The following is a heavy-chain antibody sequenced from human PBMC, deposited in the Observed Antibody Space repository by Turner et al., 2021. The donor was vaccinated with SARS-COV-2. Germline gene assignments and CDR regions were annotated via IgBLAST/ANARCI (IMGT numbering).Heavy chain of an antibody. D-gene: IGHD3-9*01. V-gene: IGHV4-31*03. J-gene: IGHJ4*02. Sequence: QVQLQESGPGLVKPSQTLSLTCTVPGGSISSGGYYWSWIRQHPGKGLEWIGYIYYSGSTYYNPSLKSRVTISVDTSKNQFSLKLSSVIAADTAVYYCARLRYFDWSYYFDYWGQGTLVTVSS. CDR1: GGSISSGGYY. CDR3: ARLRYFDWSYYFDY. CDR2: IYYSGST.